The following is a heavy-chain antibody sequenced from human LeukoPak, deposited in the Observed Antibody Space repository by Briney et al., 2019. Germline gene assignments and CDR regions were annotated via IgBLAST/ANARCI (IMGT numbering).Heavy chain of an antibody. Sequence: SETLSLTCTVSGGSISSYYWSWIRQPPGKGLEWIGYIYYSGSTNYNPSLKSRVTISVDTSKNQFSLKLSSVTAADTAVYYRARRPGAYVGGHDYWGQGTLVTVSS. CDR1: GGSISSYY. D-gene: IGHD3-16*01. CDR2: IYYSGST. V-gene: IGHV4-59*08. J-gene: IGHJ4*02. CDR3: ARRPGAYVGGHDY.